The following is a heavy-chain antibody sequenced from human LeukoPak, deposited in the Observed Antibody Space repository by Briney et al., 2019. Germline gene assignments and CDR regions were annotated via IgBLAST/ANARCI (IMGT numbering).Heavy chain of an antibody. D-gene: IGHD6-13*01. V-gene: IGHV1-2*02. CDR3: ARALAAAGPLFDY. CDR2: INPNSGGT. Sequence: ASVKVSRKASGYTFTGYYMHWVRQAPGQGLEWMGWINPNSGGTNYAQKFQGRVTLTRAPSISTAYLELSRLRPGDTAVYYCARALAAAGPLFDYWGPGTLVTVSS. J-gene: IGHJ4*02. CDR1: GYTFTGYY.